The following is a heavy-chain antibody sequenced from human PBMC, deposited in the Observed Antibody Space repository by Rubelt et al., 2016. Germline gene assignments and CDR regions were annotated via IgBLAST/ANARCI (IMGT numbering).Heavy chain of an antibody. D-gene: IGHD5-24*01. CDR2: IYYRGRT. Sequence: QLQLQESGPGLVKPSETLSLTCTLSGGSISSGSYFWGWIRQPPGTGLEWIGNIYYRGRTYYNPPLTIRVTISVATSKTQFPLKLTAVTAADTAVDYCARDWGFQMATEPYFDYWGQGTLVTVSS. V-gene: IGHV4-39*07. CDR1: GGSISSGSYF. CDR3: ARDWGFQMATEPYFDY. J-gene: IGHJ4*02.